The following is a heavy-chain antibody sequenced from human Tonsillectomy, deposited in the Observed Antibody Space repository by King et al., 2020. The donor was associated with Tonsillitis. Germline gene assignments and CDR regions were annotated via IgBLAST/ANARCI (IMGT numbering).Heavy chain of an antibody. D-gene: IGHD6-19*01. CDR3: ATSIAVAGPFDH. CDR1: GFIFSDHT. Sequence: VQLVQSGGGLVKPGGSLRLSCAASGFIFSDHTMNWVRQAPGKGLEWVSSISSGSDYIYYADSVTGRLTISRDNAKNSLSLQMNSLRAEDTAVYYCATSIAVAGPFDHWGQGTLVTVSS. CDR2: ISSGSDYI. V-gene: IGHV3-21*01. J-gene: IGHJ4*02.